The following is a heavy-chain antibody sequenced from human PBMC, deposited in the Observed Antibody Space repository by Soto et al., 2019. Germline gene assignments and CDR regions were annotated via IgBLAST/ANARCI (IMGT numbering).Heavy chain of an antibody. CDR1: GGTFSSYA. J-gene: IGHJ4*02. Sequence: QVQLVQSGAEVKKPGSSVKVSCKASGGTFSSYAISWVRQAPGQGLEWMGGIIPIFGTANYAQKFQGRVTITADESMSTAYMELSSLRSEDTAVYYCARGGVVTVLTLLDYWGQGTLVTVSS. D-gene: IGHD2-21*02. CDR3: ARGGVVTVLTLLDY. V-gene: IGHV1-69*01. CDR2: IIPIFGTA.